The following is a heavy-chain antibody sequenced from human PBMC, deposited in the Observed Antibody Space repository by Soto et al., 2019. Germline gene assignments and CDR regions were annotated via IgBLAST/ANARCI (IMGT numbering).Heavy chain of an antibody. D-gene: IGHD3-3*01. CDR1: GFSFRNYA. J-gene: IGHJ6*01. CDR2: ISSGGGTT. Sequence: DEQLVESGGGSLQPGESLRLSCAASGFSFRNYAMTWVRQSPGKGLEWVSLISSGGGTTNYADSVKGRFSISRDNSQNMLYLQMNGLRGEDTALYYCAKLKGGLGRFYGMDAWGQGTRVIVS. CDR3: AKLKGGLGRFYGMDA. V-gene: IGHV3-23*04.